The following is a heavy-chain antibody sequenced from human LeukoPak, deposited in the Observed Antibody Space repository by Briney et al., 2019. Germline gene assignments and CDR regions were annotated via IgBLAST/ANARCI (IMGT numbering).Heavy chain of an antibody. D-gene: IGHD1-26*01. Sequence: GGPLKISWKGPDYSFISYWIGRVRQMLGKGLERMGIIYPVDSGTRYGPSFQGQVSISADQSISTAYLQWSRLKASDTAMSYCARSGGATIDLDCWGQGTLVSVSS. CDR2: IYPVDSGT. CDR1: DYSFISYW. V-gene: IGHV5-51*01. J-gene: IGHJ4*02. CDR3: ARSGGATIDLDC.